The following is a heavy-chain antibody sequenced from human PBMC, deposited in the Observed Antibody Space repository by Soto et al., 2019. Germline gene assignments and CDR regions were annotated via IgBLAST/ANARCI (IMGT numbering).Heavy chain of an antibody. Sequence: GSLRLSCAASGFTFTIYAMSWVRQAPGKGLEWVSTIGGSGGDTSYADIVRGRFTISRDNSQNTLYLQMNSLTAEDTAVYYCAKDAPGSGWLSDYWGQGTLVTVSS. D-gene: IGHD3-22*01. CDR1: GFTFTIYA. V-gene: IGHV3-23*01. CDR3: AKDAPGSGWLSDY. J-gene: IGHJ4*02. CDR2: IGGSGGDT.